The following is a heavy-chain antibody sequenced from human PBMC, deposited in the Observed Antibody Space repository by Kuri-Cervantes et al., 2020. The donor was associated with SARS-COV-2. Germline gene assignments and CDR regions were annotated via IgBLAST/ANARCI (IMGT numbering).Heavy chain of an antibody. Sequence: SETLSRTCTVSGDSIKSYYWSWIRQSPGKGLEWIGYMFYSGSTNYNPSLKSRVTIFVDTSKNQLSLRLTSVAAADTAVYYCARHVGGRRAVDIWGQGTVVTVSS. J-gene: IGHJ3*02. CDR1: GDSIKSYY. CDR2: MFYSGST. D-gene: IGHD3-16*01. CDR3: ARHVGGRRAVDI. V-gene: IGHV4-59*08.